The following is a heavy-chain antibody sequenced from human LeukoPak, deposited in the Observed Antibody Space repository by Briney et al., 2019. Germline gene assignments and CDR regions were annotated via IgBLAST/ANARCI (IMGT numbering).Heavy chain of an antibody. D-gene: IGHD1-26*01. CDR1: GGSISTYY. J-gene: IGHJ4*02. V-gene: IGHV4-59*01. CDR3: ARALGSWYYFDY. Sequence: SETLSLTCTVSGGSISTYYWSWVRQPPGKGLEWIGYIFYSGSTNYNPSLKSRVTISVDTSKNQFSLKLSSVTAADTAVYYCARALGSWYYFDYWGQGTLVTVSS. CDR2: IFYSGST.